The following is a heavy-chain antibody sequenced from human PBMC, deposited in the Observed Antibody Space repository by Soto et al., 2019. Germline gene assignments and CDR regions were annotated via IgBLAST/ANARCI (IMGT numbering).Heavy chain of an antibody. Sequence: PSETMSLTCSVSGGYLRSFFWSWIRQTQGKGLEWIGYIDYSGSTNYNPSLQSRITISLDTSKSQFSLRLNSVTAADTAVYSCARHPYSTTTCKDNYFDPWGQGTLVTVSS. V-gene: IGHV4-59*08. CDR3: ARHPYSTTTCKDNYFDP. J-gene: IGHJ5*02. CDR1: GGYLRSFF. D-gene: IGHD2-2*01. CDR2: IDYSGST.